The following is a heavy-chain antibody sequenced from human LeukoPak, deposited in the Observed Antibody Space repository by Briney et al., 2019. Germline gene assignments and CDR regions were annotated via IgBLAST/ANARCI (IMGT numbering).Heavy chain of an antibody. J-gene: IGHJ6*03. CDR2: IRYDGSNK. CDR3: AKGTSCYVCYYYYMDA. CDR1: GFTFSSYG. Sequence: GSLRLSXAASGFTFSSYGMHWVRQGPGKGLEWAAFIRYDGSNKYYADSVKGRFTISRDNSKNTLYLQMNSLRAEDTAVYYCAKGTSCYVCYYYYMDAWGKGTTVTVSS. D-gene: IGHD2-2*01. V-gene: IGHV3-30*02.